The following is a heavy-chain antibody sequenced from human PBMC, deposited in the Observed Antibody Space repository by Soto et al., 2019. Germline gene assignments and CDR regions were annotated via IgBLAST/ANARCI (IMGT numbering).Heavy chain of an antibody. J-gene: IGHJ4*02. D-gene: IGHD6-19*01. CDR1: GYSFTAYY. V-gene: IGHV1-2*02. CDR2: IDPHGGNT. CDR3: ARAPGGAGTH. Sequence: QVQLVQSGAEVKKPGASVKVSCKASGYSFTAYYIPWVRQAPGQGLEWVGWIDPHGGNTQSTKTFQGRVTMTSDTSITTAYLELSSLKSDDTAVYYCARAPGGAGTHWGQGTLVSVSS.